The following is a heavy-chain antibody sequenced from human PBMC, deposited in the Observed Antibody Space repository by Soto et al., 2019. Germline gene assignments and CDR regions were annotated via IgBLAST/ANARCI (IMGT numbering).Heavy chain of an antibody. CDR2: IYYSGST. CDR1: GGSISSSSYY. V-gene: IGHV4-39*01. Sequence: PSETLSLTCTVSGGSISSSSYYWGWIRQPPGKGLEWIGSIYYSGSTYYNQSLKSRVTISVDTSKNQFSLKLSSVTAADTAVYYCARTQAVFIDYWGQGTLVTVSS. CDR3: ARTQAVFIDY. J-gene: IGHJ4*02. D-gene: IGHD2-15*01.